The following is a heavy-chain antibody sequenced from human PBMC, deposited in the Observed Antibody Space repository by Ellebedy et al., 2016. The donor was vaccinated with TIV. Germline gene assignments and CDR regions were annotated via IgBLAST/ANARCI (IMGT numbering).Heavy chain of an antibody. CDR2: LYKDGKS. Sequence: GESLKISCEASGITVSDYFMNWVRQAPGKGLEWVSVLYKDGKSNYTDSVNGRFTVSRDNSKNTVYLQMNSLRGEDTAVYFCARDPGGGGAYSDNWFDPWGQGTLVTVSS. V-gene: IGHV3-66*01. J-gene: IGHJ5*02. CDR1: GITVSDYF. D-gene: IGHD3-16*01. CDR3: ARDPGGGGAYSDNWFDP.